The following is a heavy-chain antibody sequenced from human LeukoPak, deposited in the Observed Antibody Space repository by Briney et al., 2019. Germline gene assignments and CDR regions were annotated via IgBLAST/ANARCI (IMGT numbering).Heavy chain of an antibody. CDR1: GYTFTSYD. V-gene: IGHV1-8*01. CDR2: MNPNSGNT. Sequence: ASVKVSCKASGYTFTSYDINWVRQATGQGLEWMGWMNPNSGNTGYAQKFQGRVTMTRNTSISTAYMELSSLRSEDTAVYYCARIWFGELFQMNWFDPWGQGTLVTVSS. D-gene: IGHD3-10*01. CDR3: ARIWFGELFQMNWFDP. J-gene: IGHJ5*02.